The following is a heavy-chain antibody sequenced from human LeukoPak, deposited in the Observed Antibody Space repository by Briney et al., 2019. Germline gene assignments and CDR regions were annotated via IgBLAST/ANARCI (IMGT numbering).Heavy chain of an antibody. D-gene: IGHD2-15*01. J-gene: IGHJ4*02. V-gene: IGHV3-20*04. CDR2: INWNGGST. Sequence: GGSLRLSCAASGFTFDDYGMSWVRQAPGKGLEWVSGINWNGGSTGYADSVKGRFTISRDNAKNSLYLQMNSLRAEDTALYYCARVVTRKRVVVAALTFGYWGQGTLVTVSS. CDR3: ARVVTRKRVVVAALTFGY. CDR1: GFTFDDYG.